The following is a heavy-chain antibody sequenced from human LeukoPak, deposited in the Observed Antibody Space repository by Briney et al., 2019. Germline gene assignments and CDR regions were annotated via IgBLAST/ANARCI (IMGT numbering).Heavy chain of an antibody. CDR2: MNPNSGNT. V-gene: IGHV1-8*01. CDR3: VVAAAGTSPDGMDV. CDR1: GYTFTSYD. D-gene: IGHD6-13*01. Sequence: GASVMVSCKASGYTFTSYDINWVRQATGQGLEWMGWMNPNSGNTGYAQKFQGRVTMTRNTSISTAYMELSSLRSEDTAVYYCVVAAAGTSPDGMDVWGQGTTVTVSS. J-gene: IGHJ6*02.